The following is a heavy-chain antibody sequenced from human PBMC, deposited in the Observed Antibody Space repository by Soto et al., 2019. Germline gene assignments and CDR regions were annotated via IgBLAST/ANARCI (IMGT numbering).Heavy chain of an antibody. D-gene: IGHD2-15*01. J-gene: IGHJ4*02. CDR2: MSYDETKK. CDR1: GFSLSSYA. Sequence: QVRVVESGGGVVQPGGSLRLSCATSGFSLSSYAMHWVRQAPGKGLEWVALMSYDETKKYYADYVKGLFTISRDTSKNTVFLQMNNLRVEDTAVYYCAKDRRDGDFMHILVVDFWGQGALVTVSS. CDR3: AKDRRDGDFMHILVVDF. V-gene: IGHV3-30*18.